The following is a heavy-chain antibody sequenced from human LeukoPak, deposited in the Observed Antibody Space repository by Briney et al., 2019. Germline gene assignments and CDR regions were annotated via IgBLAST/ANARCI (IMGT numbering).Heavy chain of an antibody. Sequence: PGGSLRLSCAASGFTVSSNYMSWVRQAPGKGLEWVSVIYRGGSTYYADSVKGRFTISRDNSKNTLYLQMNSLRADDTAVYYCARGSSGIAFDIWGQGTKVTVSS. D-gene: IGHD1-14*01. CDR1: GFTVSSNY. CDR2: IYRGGST. J-gene: IGHJ3*02. CDR3: ARGSSGIAFDI. V-gene: IGHV3-66*02.